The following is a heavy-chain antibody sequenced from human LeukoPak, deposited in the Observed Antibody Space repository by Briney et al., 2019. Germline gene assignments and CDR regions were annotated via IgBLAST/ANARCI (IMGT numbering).Heavy chain of an antibody. D-gene: IGHD6-19*01. Sequence: SETLSLTCTVSSGSFRTYYWTWIRQPPGKGLEWIGYIYHTGNIKYNPPLNSRVTISIDTSKNQFSLKLSSVTAADTAVYYCARFGSGWWYNDYWGQGTLVTVSS. CDR2: IYHTGNI. CDR1: SGSFRTYY. V-gene: IGHV4-59*01. J-gene: IGHJ4*02. CDR3: ARFGSGWWYNDY.